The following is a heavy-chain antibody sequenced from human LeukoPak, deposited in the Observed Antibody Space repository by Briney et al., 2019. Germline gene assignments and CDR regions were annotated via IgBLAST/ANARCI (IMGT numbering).Heavy chain of an antibody. CDR2: IRYDGSNK. D-gene: IGHD4-17*01. Sequence: GGSLRLSCAASGFTFSSYSMNWVRQAPGKGLEWVAFIRYDGSNKYYADSVKGRFTISRDNSKNTLYLQMNSLRAEDTAVYYCAKDIDNGDYVVYWGQGTLVTVSS. V-gene: IGHV3-30*02. CDR3: AKDIDNGDYVVY. J-gene: IGHJ4*02. CDR1: GFTFSSYS.